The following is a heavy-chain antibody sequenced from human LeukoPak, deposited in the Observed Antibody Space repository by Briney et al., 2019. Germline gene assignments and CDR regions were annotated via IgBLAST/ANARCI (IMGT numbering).Heavy chain of an antibody. V-gene: IGHV4-4*07. CDR1: GGSISSHY. D-gene: IGHD3-10*01. Sequence: SETLSLTCTVSGGSISSHYWTWIRQPAGKGLEWIGRIYSSGNTNYNPSLNSRVTMSLDTSKNQFSLNLTSVTAADTAVYYCAREKELLRGDVFDIWGLGTMVTVSS. CDR3: AREKELLRGDVFDI. CDR2: IYSSGNT. J-gene: IGHJ3*02.